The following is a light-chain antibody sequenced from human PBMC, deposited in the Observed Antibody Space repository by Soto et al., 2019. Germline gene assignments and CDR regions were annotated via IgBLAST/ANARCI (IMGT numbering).Light chain of an antibody. V-gene: IGKV1-33*01. CDR1: QNINNY. J-gene: IGKJ5*01. CDR3: QRYENRPT. Sequence: IQMTQCPSSLSVSVGARATNTFQASQNINNYLNWYQQKPGRAPKLLIYDASNLEAGVPSRFRGSGSVTDFTFTVSRLQPEDIATYYGQRYENRPTYGQGTRLEIK. CDR2: DAS.